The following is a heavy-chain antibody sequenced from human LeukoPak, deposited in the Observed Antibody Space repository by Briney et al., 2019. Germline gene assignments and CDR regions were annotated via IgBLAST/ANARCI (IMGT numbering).Heavy chain of an antibody. CDR1: GFTLRSDA. J-gene: IGHJ5*02. CDR2: IRGPGTGT. D-gene: IGHD2/OR15-2a*01. CDR3: AKCTTYTTGWCNWLDP. Sequence: GRSLRLSCAAFGFTLRSDAMTWVRQAPGRWLEWVSSIRGPGTGTHYADSVKGRFSISRDDSKNTVYLQMNSLRAEDTAIYYCAKCTTYTTGWCNWLDPWGQGTLVTVSS. V-gene: IGHV3-23*01.